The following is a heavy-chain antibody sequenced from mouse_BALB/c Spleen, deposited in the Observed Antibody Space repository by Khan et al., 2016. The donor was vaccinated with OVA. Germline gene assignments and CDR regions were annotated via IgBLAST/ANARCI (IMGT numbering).Heavy chain of an antibody. J-gene: IGHJ1*01. Sequence: EVQLKESGPELVKPGASVRISCKTSGYTFTEYTMHWVKQSHGKSLEWLGGFNPNNGGTSYNQKFKGKATLTVDKSSSTAYMELRSLTSEDSAVYYCTRRDYYAYYWFFDVWGEGTTVTVSS. D-gene: IGHD1-2*01. CDR1: GYTFTEYT. V-gene: IGHV1-18*01. CDR3: TRRDYYAYYWFFDV. CDR2: FNPNNGGT.